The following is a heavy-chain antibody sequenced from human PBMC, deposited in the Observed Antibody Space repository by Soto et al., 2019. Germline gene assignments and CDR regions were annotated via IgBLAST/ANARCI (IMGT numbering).Heavy chain of an antibody. J-gene: IGHJ4*02. D-gene: IGHD2-2*02. CDR1: GGPISTSNYY. V-gene: IGHV4-39*01. CDR2: VYYSGST. CDR3: ARHGGYCSSTSCYSYPDY. Sequence: PSETLSLTCTVSGGPISTSNYYWGWIRQPPGKGLEWIGSVYYSGSTYYNPSLESRVTISAETSKNQFSLKLSSVTAADTAMYYCARHGGYCSSTSCYSYPDYWGQGTLVTVSS.